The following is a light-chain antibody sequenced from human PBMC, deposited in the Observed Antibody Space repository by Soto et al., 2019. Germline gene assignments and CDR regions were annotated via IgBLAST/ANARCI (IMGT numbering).Light chain of an antibody. CDR2: DVS. Sequence: QSVLTQPASVSGSPGQSIPISCTGTSSDVGGYNYVSWYQQHPGKAPKLMIYDVSNRPSGVSNRFSGSKSGNTASLTISGLQAEDGADYYCSSYTSSSTLEVFGGGTELTVL. CDR3: SSYTSSSTLEV. V-gene: IGLV2-14*01. J-gene: IGLJ2*01. CDR1: SSDVGGYNY.